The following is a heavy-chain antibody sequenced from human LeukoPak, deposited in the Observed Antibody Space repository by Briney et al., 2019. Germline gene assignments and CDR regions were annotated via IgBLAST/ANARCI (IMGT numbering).Heavy chain of an antibody. CDR3: ARDYDFWSGYLSIYYYYGMDV. Sequence: ASVKVSCKASGGTFSSYAISWVRQAPGQGLEWMGGIIPIFGTANYAQKFQGRVTITADESTSTAYMELSSLGSEDTAVYYCARDYDFWSGYLSIYYYYGMDVWGQGTTVTVSS. D-gene: IGHD3-3*01. CDR2: IIPIFGTA. J-gene: IGHJ6*02. V-gene: IGHV1-69*13. CDR1: GGTFSSYA.